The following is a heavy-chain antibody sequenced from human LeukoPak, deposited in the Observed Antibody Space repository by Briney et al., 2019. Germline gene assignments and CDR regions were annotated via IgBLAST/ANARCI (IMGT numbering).Heavy chain of an antibody. CDR3: AKSESRGYSSSSVAFDI. Sequence: GGSLRLSCAASGFTFSSYGMHWVRQAPGEGLEWVAFIRYDGSNKYYADSVKGRFTISRDNSKNTLYLQMNSLRAEDTAVYYCAKSESRGYSSSSVAFDIWGQGTMVTVSS. D-gene: IGHD6-6*01. CDR1: GFTFSSYG. J-gene: IGHJ3*02. CDR2: IRYDGSNK. V-gene: IGHV3-30*02.